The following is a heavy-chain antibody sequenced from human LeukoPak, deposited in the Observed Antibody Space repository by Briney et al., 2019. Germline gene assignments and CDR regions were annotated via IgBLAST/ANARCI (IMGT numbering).Heavy chain of an antibody. Sequence: GGSLRLSCSASGFTFRNYAMSWVRQAPGKGLEWVSAISGSGGGTYYADSVKGRFTISRDNTKNTLSLQMNSLRAEDTAVYYCATDRPYFDYWGQGTLVTVSS. V-gene: IGHV3-23*01. J-gene: IGHJ4*02. CDR2: ISGSGGGT. CDR3: ATDRPYFDY. CDR1: GFTFRNYA.